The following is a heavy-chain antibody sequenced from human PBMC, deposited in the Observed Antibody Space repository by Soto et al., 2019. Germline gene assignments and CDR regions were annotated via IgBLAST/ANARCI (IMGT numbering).Heavy chain of an antibody. CDR2: IWYDGSNK. J-gene: IGHJ6*02. V-gene: IGHV3-33*01. CDR3: ARDTYGEYYYYGMDV. D-gene: IGHD4-17*01. Sequence: GGSLRLSCAASGFTFSSYGMHWVRQAPGKGLEWVAVIWYDGSNKYYADSVKGRFTISRDNSKNTLYLQMNSLRAEDTAVYYCARDTYGEYYYYGMDVWGQGTTVTVSS. CDR1: GFTFSSYG.